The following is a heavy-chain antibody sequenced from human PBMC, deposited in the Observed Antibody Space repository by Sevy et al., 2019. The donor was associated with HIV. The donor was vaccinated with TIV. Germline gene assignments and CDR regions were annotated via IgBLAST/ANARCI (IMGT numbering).Heavy chain of an antibody. J-gene: IGHJ6*02. Sequence: GGSLRLSCAASGFTFDDYAMHWVRQAPGKGLEWVSGISWNSGSIGYADSVKGRFTISRDNAKNSLYLQMNSLRAEDTALYYCAKDRGPCTNGVGAYYYYGMDVWGQGTTVTVSS. CDR1: GFTFDDYA. CDR2: ISWNSGSI. D-gene: IGHD2-8*01. CDR3: AKDRGPCTNGVGAYYYYGMDV. V-gene: IGHV3-9*01.